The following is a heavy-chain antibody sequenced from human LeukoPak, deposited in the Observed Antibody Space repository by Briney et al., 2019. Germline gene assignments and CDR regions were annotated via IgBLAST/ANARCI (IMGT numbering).Heavy chain of an antibody. CDR1: GGSFSGYY. CDR2: INPRGST. D-gene: IGHD7-27*01. J-gene: IGHJ4*02. V-gene: IGHV4-34*01. CDR3: ARENWVFDY. Sequence: SETLSLTCGAYGGSFSGYYWSWIRQPPGKGLEWIGEINPRGSTNYNPSLKSRVTLSADTSKNQFSLTLNSVTAADTAVYYCARENWVFDYWGQGILVTVSS.